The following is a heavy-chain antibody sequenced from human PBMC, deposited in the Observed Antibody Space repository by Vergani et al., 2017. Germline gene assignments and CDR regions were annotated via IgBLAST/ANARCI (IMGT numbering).Heavy chain of an antibody. CDR2: IHTSGST. Sequence: QVQLQESGPGLVKPSQTLSLTCTVSGGSITSHNYYWRWIRQPAGKGLEWIGRIHTSGSTNYNPSLKSRVTMSEDTSKNQVSLNLTSVTAADTAVYFCARQNPYGSAHVDFWGRGGLVTVSA. J-gene: IGHJ4*02. CDR1: GGSITSHNYY. V-gene: IGHV4-61*02. CDR3: ARQNPYGSAHVDF. D-gene: IGHD3-10*01.